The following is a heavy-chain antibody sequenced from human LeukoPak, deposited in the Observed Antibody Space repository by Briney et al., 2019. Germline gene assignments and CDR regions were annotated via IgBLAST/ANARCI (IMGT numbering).Heavy chain of an antibody. V-gene: IGHV4-39*07. CDR2: MYYSGST. D-gene: IGHD2-21*02. Sequence: SETLSLTCTVSGGSISSSSYWGWIRPPPGKGLEWIGSMYYSGSTYYNPFLKSRVTISVDTSKNQFSLKLSSVTAADTAVYYCARGYCGGDCYVNNWFDPWGQGTLVTVSS. CDR1: GGSISSSSY. J-gene: IGHJ5*02. CDR3: ARGYCGGDCYVNNWFDP.